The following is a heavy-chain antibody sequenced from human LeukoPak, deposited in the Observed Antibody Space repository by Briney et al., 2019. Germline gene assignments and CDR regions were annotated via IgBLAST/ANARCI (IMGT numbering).Heavy chain of an antibody. V-gene: IGHV3-33*01. CDR2: IWYDGSNK. CDR1: GFTFSSYG. Sequence: GGSLRLSCAASGFTFSSYGMHWVRQAPGKGLEWVAVIWYDGSNKYYADSVKGRFTISRDNAKNTLNLQMNSLRAEDTAVYYCARDKKSGESSEIDYWGQGTLVTVSS. J-gene: IGHJ4*02. CDR3: ARDKKSGESSEIDY. D-gene: IGHD3-10*01.